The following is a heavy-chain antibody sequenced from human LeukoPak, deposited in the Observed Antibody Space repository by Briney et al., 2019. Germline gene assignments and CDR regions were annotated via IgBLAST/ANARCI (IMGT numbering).Heavy chain of an antibody. CDR2: ISYDGSNK. CDR1: GFTFSSYA. CDR3: ARVHDKRLHGYSYGLSPVDY. V-gene: IGHV3-30-3*01. Sequence: QPGGSLRLSCAASGFTFSSYAMHWVRQAPGKGLEWVAVISYDGSNKYYADSVKGRFTISRDNSKNTLYLQMNSLRAEDTAVYYCARVHDKRLHGYSYGLSPVDYWGQGTLVTVSS. J-gene: IGHJ4*02. D-gene: IGHD5-18*01.